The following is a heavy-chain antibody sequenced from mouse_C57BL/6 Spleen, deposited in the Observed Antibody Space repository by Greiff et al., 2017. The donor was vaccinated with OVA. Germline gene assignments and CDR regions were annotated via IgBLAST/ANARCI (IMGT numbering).Heavy chain of an antibody. CDR1: GYPFTDYY. D-gene: IGHD1-1*01. J-gene: IGHJ3*01. CDR3: ARWDYYGSSSFAY. V-gene: IGHV1-26*01. CDR2: INPNNGGT. Sequence: EVQLQQSGPELVKPGASVKISCKASGYPFTDYYMNWVKQSPGKSLDWIGDINPNNGGTSYTQKFKGKATLTVDKSSSTAYMELRSLTSEDSAVYYCARWDYYGSSSFAYWGQGTLVTVSA.